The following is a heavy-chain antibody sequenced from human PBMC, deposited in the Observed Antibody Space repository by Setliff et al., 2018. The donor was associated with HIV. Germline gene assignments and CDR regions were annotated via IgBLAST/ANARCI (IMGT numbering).Heavy chain of an antibody. D-gene: IGHD3-10*01. CDR3: ARARITMIGGRLEPYAFDR. J-gene: IGHJ3*01. CDR1: GSSFSTYY. V-gene: IGHV4-4*07. Sequence: SSETLSLTCTVSGSSFSTYYWSWIRQPAGEGPEYIGRVHSTGTTIYNPSLKSRVTMSVDASKNQLSLKLRSVTAADTAVYYCARARITMIGGRLEPYAFDRWGQGTKVTVSS. CDR2: VHSTGTT.